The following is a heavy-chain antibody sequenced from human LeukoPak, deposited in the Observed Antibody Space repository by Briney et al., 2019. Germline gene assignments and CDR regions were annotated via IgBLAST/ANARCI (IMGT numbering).Heavy chain of an antibody. CDR1: GGSISSYY. CDR2: IHYSGST. V-gene: IGHV4-59*01. J-gene: IGHJ2*01. CDR3: ARGIRAGVGYWYFDL. Sequence: PSETLSLTCTVSGGSISSYYWSWIRQPPGKGLEWIGYIHYSGSTNYHPSLKSRVTISADTSRNQFSLKLSSVTAADTAVYYCARGIRAGVGYWYFDLWGRGTLVTVST. D-gene: IGHD3-10*01.